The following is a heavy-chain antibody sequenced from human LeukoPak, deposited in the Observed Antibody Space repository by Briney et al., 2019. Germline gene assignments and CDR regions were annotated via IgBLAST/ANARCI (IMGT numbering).Heavy chain of an antibody. V-gene: IGHV3-23*01. J-gene: IGHJ4*02. CDR2: ISGSGGST. Sequence: GGSLRLSCAASGFTFSNYDMSWVRQAPGEGLKWVSGISGSGGSTYHADSVKGRFTISRDNSKNTLYLQMNSLRAEDTAVYYCAKELDSSGCFDYWGQGTLVTVSS. CDR1: GFTFSNYD. D-gene: IGHD3-22*01. CDR3: AKELDSSGCFDY.